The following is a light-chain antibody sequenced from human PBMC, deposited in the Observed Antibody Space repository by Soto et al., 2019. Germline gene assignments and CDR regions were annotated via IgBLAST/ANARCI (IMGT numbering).Light chain of an antibody. CDR2: AAS. Sequence: DIQLTQSPSFLSASVGDRVTITCRASQGISSYLAWYQQKPGKAPKLLIYAASTLQSRVPSRFSGSESGTEFILTISSLQPEDFATYYCQQLNSYPLTFGGGTKVEIK. CDR1: QGISSY. CDR3: QQLNSYPLT. V-gene: IGKV1-9*01. J-gene: IGKJ4*01.